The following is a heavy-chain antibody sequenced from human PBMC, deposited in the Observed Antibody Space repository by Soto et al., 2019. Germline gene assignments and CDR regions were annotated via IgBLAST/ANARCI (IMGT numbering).Heavy chain of an antibody. V-gene: IGHV3-33*01. Sequence: QVQLVESGGGVVQPGRSLRLSCTASGFTFSSYGMHWVHQAPGKGLEWVAVIWFDATNKYYADSVKGRFTISRDNSKNTLYLQMSSLRAEDTAVYYCARDGNYYGSGTYLPFDYWGQGTLVTVSS. D-gene: IGHD3-10*01. J-gene: IGHJ4*02. CDR1: GFTFSSYG. CDR3: ARDGNYYGSGTYLPFDY. CDR2: IWFDATNK.